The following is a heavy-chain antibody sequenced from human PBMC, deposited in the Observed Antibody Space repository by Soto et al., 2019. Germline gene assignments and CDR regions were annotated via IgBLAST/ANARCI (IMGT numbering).Heavy chain of an antibody. CDR1: GFTFRSYA. CDR2: IWFDGSKK. CDR3: VRSEGGFYGSGSYQGLDV. D-gene: IGHD3-10*01. Sequence: GGSLRLSCAASGFTFRSYAMHWVRQAPDKGLEWVALIWFDGSKKYYADSVKGRFTISRDNSENTLYLQMNSPRTEDTAVYYCVRSEGGFYGSGSYQGLDVWGKGTTVTVSS. J-gene: IGHJ6*04. V-gene: IGHV3-33*01.